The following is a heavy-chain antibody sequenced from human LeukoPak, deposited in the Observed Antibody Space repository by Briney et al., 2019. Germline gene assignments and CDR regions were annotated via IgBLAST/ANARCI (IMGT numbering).Heavy chain of an antibody. Sequence: ASVKVSCKASGYTFTGYYMHWVRQAPGQGLEWMGWINPNSGGTNYAQKFQGRVTMTRDMSTSTDYMELSSLRSEDTAVYYCARDNSVEDTAWWFDPWGQGALVTVSS. V-gene: IGHV1-2*02. CDR2: INPNSGGT. D-gene: IGHD4-23*01. CDR1: GYTFTGYY. CDR3: ARDNSVEDTAWWFDP. J-gene: IGHJ5*02.